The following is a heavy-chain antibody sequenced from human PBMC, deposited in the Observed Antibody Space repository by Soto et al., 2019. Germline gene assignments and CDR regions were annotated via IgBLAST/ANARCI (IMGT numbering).Heavy chain of an antibody. J-gene: IGHJ4*02. V-gene: IGHV4-30-4*01. Sequence: SETLSLTCTVSGGSISSGDYYWSWIRQPPGKGLEWIGYIYYSGSTYYNPSLKSRVTISVDASKNQFSLKLSSVTAADTAVYYCARWLGYGPHFDYWGQGTLVTVSS. D-gene: IGHD5-12*01. CDR2: IYYSGST. CDR1: GGSISSGDYY. CDR3: ARWLGYGPHFDY.